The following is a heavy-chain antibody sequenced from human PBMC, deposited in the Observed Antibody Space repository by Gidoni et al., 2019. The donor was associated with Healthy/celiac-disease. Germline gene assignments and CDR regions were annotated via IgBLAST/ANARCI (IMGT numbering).Heavy chain of an antibody. V-gene: IGHV4-39*01. CDR1: AVSISRSSYY. CDR3: ARLQSGYSSSSRYYYYMDV. Sequence: QLQLQESGPGLVKPSETLSLTCPFPAVSISRSSYYWGWIRQPPGTGLEWIGSIYYSGRTYYNPSLKSRVTISVDTSKNQFSLKLSSVTAADTAVYYCARLQSGYSSSSRYYYYMDVWGKGTTVTVSS. D-gene: IGHD6-6*01. CDR2: IYYSGRT. J-gene: IGHJ6*03.